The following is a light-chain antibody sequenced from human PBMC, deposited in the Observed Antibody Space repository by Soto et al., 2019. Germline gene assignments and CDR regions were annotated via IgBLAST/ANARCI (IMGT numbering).Light chain of an antibody. CDR3: QQYNNWPT. J-gene: IGKJ5*01. Sequence: DIQMTQSPSSLSASVGDRVTITCRASQSISSYLNWYQQKPGKAPKLLIYAASSLQSGVPSRFSGSGSGTDFTLTISSLQSEDFAVYYCQQYNNWPTFGQGTRLEIK. CDR1: QSISSY. V-gene: IGKV1-39*01. CDR2: AAS.